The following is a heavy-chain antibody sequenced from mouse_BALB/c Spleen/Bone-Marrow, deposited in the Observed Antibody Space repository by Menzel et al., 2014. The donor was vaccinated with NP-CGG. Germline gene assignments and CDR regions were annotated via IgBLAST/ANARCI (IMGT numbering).Heavy chain of an antibody. Sequence: QVQLKESGAELVKPGAPVKLFCKASGYTFTSYWLNWGKQRPGRGLEWIGRIDPSDSETHYNQKFRDKATLTVDKSSSTAYIQLSSLTSEDSAVYYFARFPIYYDSGGAMDYWGQGSSVTVAS. CDR1: GYTFTSYW. J-gene: IGHJ4*01. CDR3: ARFPIYYDSGGAMDY. D-gene: IGHD2-4*01. CDR2: IDPSDSET. V-gene: IGHV1-69*02.